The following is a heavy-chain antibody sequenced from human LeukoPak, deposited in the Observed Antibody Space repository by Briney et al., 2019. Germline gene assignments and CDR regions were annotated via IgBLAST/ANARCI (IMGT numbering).Heavy chain of an antibody. D-gene: IGHD5-12*01. J-gene: IGHJ4*02. CDR1: GYTFTGYY. Sequence: ASVKVSCKASGYTFTGYYMHWVRQAPGQGLEWMGWINPNSGGTNYAQKFQGRVTMTTDTSTSTAYMELRSLRSDDTAVYYCARDENGYGDYWGQGTLVTVSS. CDR2: INPNSGGT. V-gene: IGHV1-2*02. CDR3: ARDENGYGDY.